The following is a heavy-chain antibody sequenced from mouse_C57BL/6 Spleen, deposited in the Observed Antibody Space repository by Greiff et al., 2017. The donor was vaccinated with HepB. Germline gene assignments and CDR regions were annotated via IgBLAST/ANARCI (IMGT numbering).Heavy chain of an antibody. CDR3: ASDGAYYYGSSPDY. Sequence: QVQLKQPGTELVKPGASVKLSCKASGYTFTSYWMHWVKQRPGQGLEWIGNINPSNGGTNYNEKFKSKATLTVDKSSSTAYMQLSSLTSEDSAVYYCASDGAYYYGSSPDYWGQGTTLTVSS. CDR1: GYTFTSYW. CDR2: INPSNGGT. V-gene: IGHV1-53*01. J-gene: IGHJ2*01. D-gene: IGHD1-1*01.